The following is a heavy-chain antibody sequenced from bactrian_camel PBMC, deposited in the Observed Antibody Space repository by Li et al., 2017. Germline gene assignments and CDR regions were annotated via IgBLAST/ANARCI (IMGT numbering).Heavy chain of an antibody. V-gene: IGHV3S55*01. CDR2: WDNGDVL. CDR3: VAERYGGCKLLPDWRN. D-gene: IGHD6*01. CDR1: GTALYSTHC. Sequence: HVQLVESGGGSVQAGESLRLTCVGSGTALYSTHCMGWLRQVPGKEREEVARWDNGDVLTYAESVKGRFTISNDKGKNTLFLDMKNLKVEDSATYYCVAERYGGCKLLPDWRNWGRGTQVTVS. J-gene: IGHJ4*01.